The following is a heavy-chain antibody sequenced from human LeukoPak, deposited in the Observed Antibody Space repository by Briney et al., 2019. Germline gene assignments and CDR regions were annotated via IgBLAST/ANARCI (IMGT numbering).Heavy chain of an antibody. CDR2: INRDGSNT. D-gene: IGHD4-23*01. V-gene: IGHV3-74*01. CDR1: GFALSSHW. J-gene: IGHJ4*02. CDR3: TRDLMDFDYGDKGGNY. Sequence: GGSLRLSCAPSGFALSSHWMHWVRQVPGKGLVWLSRINRDGSNTLYADSVEGRFTISRDNVKNTLYLQMNSLRAEDTAVYYCTRDLMDFDYGDKGGNYWGQGTLVTVSS.